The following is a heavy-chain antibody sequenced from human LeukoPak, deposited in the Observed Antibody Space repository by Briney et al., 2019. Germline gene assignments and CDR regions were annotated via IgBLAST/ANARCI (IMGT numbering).Heavy chain of an antibody. CDR2: IDPRNGGT. J-gene: IGHJ4*02. V-gene: IGHV1-2*02. Sequence: ASVKVSCKASGYTFTGYYTHWVRQAPGQGLEWMGWIDPRNGGTTYAQTFQGRVTMTRDTSISTAYMELSSLKFDDTAMYYCAKMGIGGSYWDFDSWGQGTLVTVSS. CDR1: GYTFTGYY. D-gene: IGHD1-26*01. CDR3: AKMGIGGSYWDFDS.